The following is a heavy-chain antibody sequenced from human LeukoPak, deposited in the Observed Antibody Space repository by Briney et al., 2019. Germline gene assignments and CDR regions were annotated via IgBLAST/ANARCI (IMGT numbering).Heavy chain of an antibody. CDR2: TYYRSKWYI. Sequence: SQTLSLTCAISGDSVSSNSAAWNWIRQSPSRGLEWLGRTYYRSKWYIHYAVSVKSRITINPDTFKNQFSLQLNSVTPEDTAVYYCARDSSYPGMPATGTNTIGYWGQGTLVTVSS. CDR1: GDSVSSNSAA. J-gene: IGHJ4*02. CDR3: ARDSSYPGMPATGTNTIGY. V-gene: IGHV6-1*01. D-gene: IGHD1-1*01.